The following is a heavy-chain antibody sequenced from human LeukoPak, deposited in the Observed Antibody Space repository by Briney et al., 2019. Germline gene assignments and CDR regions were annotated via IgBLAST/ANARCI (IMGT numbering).Heavy chain of an antibody. Sequence: ASVKVSCKASGYTFTSYDINRVRQATGQGLEWMGWMNPNSGNTGYAQKFQGRVTMTRNTSISTAYMELSSLRSEDTAVYYCARDYYDSSGYDYWGQGTLVTVSS. CDR2: MNPNSGNT. CDR3: ARDYYDSSGYDY. V-gene: IGHV1-8*01. CDR1: GYTFTSYD. J-gene: IGHJ4*02. D-gene: IGHD3-22*01.